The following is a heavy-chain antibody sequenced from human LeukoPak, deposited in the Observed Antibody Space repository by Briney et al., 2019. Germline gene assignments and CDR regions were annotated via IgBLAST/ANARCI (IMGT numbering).Heavy chain of an antibody. J-gene: IGHJ6*03. Sequence: SETLSLTCTVSGGPISSYYWSWIRQPPGKGLEWIGYIYYSGSTNYNPSLKSRVTISVDTSKNQFSLKLSSVTAADTAVYYCARASLPHYDFWSGYNMDVWGKGTTVTVSS. V-gene: IGHV4-59*01. CDR1: GGPISSYY. CDR2: IYYSGST. D-gene: IGHD3-3*01. CDR3: ARASLPHYDFWSGYNMDV.